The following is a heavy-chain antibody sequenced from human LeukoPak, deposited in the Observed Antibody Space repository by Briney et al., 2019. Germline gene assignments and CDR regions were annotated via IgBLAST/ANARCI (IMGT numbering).Heavy chain of an antibody. CDR3: ARQGYYYYYMDV. J-gene: IGHJ6*03. CDR1: GGSISSYY. CDR2: IYYSGST. V-gene: IGHV4-59*08. Sequence: SETLSLTCTLSGGSISSYYWSWIREPPGKGLEWIGYIYYSGSTNYNPSLKSRVPISVDTCKNQFALKLNSVTAADTAVYYCARQGYYYYYMDVWGKGTTVTISS.